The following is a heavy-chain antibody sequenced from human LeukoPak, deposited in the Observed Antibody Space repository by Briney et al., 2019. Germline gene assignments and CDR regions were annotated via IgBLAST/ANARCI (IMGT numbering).Heavy chain of an antibody. D-gene: IGHD2-21*02. V-gene: IGHV3-66*04. Sequence: GGSLRLSCAASGFTVSNNYMSWVRQAPGKGLEWVSIIYSGGSTYYSDSVKGRFTISRDNSKNTLYLQMNSLRAEDTAVYYCAGHGPRVMVTAPLDYWGQGTLVTVSS. CDR1: GFTVSNNY. J-gene: IGHJ4*02. CDR3: AGHGPRVMVTAPLDY. CDR2: IYSGGST.